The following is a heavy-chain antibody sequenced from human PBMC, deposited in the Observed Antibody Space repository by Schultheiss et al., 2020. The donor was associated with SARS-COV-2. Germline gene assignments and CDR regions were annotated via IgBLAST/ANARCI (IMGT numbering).Heavy chain of an antibody. CDR1: GFTFSSYG. D-gene: IGHD1-26*01. Sequence: GESLKISCAASGFTFSSYGMHWVRQAPGKGLEWVAVISYDGSNKYYADSVKGRFTISRDNSKNTLYLQMNSLRAEDTAVYYCAKDRWELRGYFQHWGQGTLVTVSS. J-gene: IGHJ1*01. CDR2: ISYDGSNK. V-gene: IGHV3-30*18. CDR3: AKDRWELRGYFQH.